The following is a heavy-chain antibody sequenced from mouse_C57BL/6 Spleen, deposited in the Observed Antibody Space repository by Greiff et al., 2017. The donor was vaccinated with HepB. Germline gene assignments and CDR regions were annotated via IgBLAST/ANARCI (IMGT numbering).Heavy chain of an antibody. J-gene: IGHJ2*01. V-gene: IGHV5-4*03. CDR3: ARGGGNY. Sequence: DVMLVESGGGLVKPGGSLKLSCAASGFTFSSYAMSWVRQTPEKRLEWVATISDGGSYTYYPDNVKGRFTISRDNAKNNLYLQMSHLKSEDTAMYYCARGGGNYWGQGTTLTVSS. CDR1: GFTFSSYA. CDR2: ISDGGSYT.